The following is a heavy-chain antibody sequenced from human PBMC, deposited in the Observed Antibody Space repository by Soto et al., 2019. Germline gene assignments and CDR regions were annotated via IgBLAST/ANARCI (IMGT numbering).Heavy chain of an antibody. CDR3: DRERIIAAAGTYYYYGMGV. J-gene: IGHJ6*02. CDR1: GGSISSGDYY. Sequence: PSETLSLTCTVSGGSISSGDYYWSWIRQPPGKGLEWIGYIYYSGSTYYNPSLKSRVTISVDTSKNQFSLKLSSVTAADKAVYYCDRERIIAAAGTYYYYGMGVWGQGTTVTVSS. D-gene: IGHD6-13*01. V-gene: IGHV4-30-4*01. CDR2: IYYSGST.